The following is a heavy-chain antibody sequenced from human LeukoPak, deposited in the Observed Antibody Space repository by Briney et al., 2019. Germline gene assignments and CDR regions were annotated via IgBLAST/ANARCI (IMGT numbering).Heavy chain of an antibody. CDR3: AADDFSTTGPIDS. Sequence: SVTGSCKASGFTFASSIIQWVRQARGQRLEWIGWIVVGSGDTIYAQRFQERVTITRDVSAGTAYMELSSLRSEDTAVYFCAADDFSTTGPIDSWGQGTLVSVSS. D-gene: IGHD3-3*01. CDR1: GFTFASSI. J-gene: IGHJ4*02. CDR2: IVVGSGDT. V-gene: IGHV1-58*02.